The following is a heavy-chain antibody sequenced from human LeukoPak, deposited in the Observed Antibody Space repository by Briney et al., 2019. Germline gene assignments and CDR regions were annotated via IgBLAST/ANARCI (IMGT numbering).Heavy chain of an antibody. D-gene: IGHD6-19*01. J-gene: IGHJ4*02. CDR1: VFSFSSYG. Sequence: PGGSLRLSCAASVFSFSSYGMHWVRQAPGKGLEWVAFIRYDGSNKYYADSVKGRFTISRDNSKNTLYLQMNSLRAENTAVYYCAKGSSGWYYFDYWGQGTLVTVSS. V-gene: IGHV3-30*02. CDR3: AKGSSGWYYFDY. CDR2: IRYDGSNK.